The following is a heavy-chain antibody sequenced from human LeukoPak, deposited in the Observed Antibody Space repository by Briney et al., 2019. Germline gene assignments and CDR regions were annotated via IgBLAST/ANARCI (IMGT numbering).Heavy chain of an antibody. CDR3: ARNSYYRFDF. V-gene: IGHV3-7*01. J-gene: IGHJ4*02. CDR1: RGSFSGYF. D-gene: IGHD3-10*01. Sequence: PSETLSLTCDVYRGSFSGYFWSWIRQTPGKGLEWVANVNQDGTLKNYVDSLRDRFTISRDDAKDSLYLQMNNLRAEDTAVYYCARNSYYRFDFWGQGTLVAVSS. CDR2: VNQDGTLK.